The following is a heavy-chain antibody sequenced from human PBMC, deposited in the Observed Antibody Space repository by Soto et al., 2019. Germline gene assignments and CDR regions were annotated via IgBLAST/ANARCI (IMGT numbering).Heavy chain of an antibody. CDR3: AKDHTIFGVVIMDY. CDR1: GFTFSSYG. D-gene: IGHD3-3*01. Sequence: GGSLRLSCAASGFTFSSYGMHWVRQAPGKGLEWVAVISYDGSNKYYADSVKGRFTISRDNSKNTLYLQMNSLRAEDTAVYYCAKDHTIFGVVIMDYWGQGTLATVSS. J-gene: IGHJ4*02. V-gene: IGHV3-30*18. CDR2: ISYDGSNK.